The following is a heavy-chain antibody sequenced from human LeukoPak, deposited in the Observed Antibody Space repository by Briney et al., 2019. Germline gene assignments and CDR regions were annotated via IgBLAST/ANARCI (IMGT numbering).Heavy chain of an antibody. D-gene: IGHD2-2*01. CDR1: GFTFSSYA. Sequence: QAGGSLRLSCAASGFTFSSYAMSWVRQAQGKGLEWVSAISGSGGSTYYADSVKGRFTISRDNSKNTLYLQMNSLRAEDTAVYYCAKGPMLGYCSSTSCLEYFQHWGQGTLVTVSS. CDR3: AKGPMLGYCSSTSCLEYFQH. J-gene: IGHJ1*01. V-gene: IGHV3-23*01. CDR2: ISGSGGST.